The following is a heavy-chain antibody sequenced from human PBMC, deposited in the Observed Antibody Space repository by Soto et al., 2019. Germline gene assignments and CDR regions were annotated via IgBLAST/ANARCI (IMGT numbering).Heavy chain of an antibody. Sequence: QVQLVESGGGVVQPGRSLRLSCAASGFTFSSYGMHWVRQAPGKGLEWVAVISYDGSNKYYADSVKGRFTISRDNSKNTLYLQMNSRRAEDTAVYYCAKALGGVTIFGVVITPSGMDVWGQGTTVTVSS. CDR3: AKALGGVTIFGVVITPSGMDV. CDR2: ISYDGSNK. V-gene: IGHV3-30*18. D-gene: IGHD3-3*01. CDR1: GFTFSSYG. J-gene: IGHJ6*02.